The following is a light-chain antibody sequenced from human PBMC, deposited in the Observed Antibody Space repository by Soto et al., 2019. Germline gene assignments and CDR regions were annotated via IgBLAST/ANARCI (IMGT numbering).Light chain of an antibody. J-gene: IGKJ1*01. Sequence: EIWLTQSPATLSLSPGERATLSCRASQSVSSYLAWYQQKPGQAPRLLIYDASNRATGIPARFSGSGSGTDFTLTISSLEPEDFAVYYCQQRSNWPPTFGQGTKVDIK. CDR2: DAS. V-gene: IGKV3-11*01. CDR3: QQRSNWPPT. CDR1: QSVSSY.